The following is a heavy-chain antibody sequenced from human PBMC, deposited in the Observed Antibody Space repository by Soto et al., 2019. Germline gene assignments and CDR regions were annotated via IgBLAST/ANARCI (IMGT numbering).Heavy chain of an antibody. D-gene: IGHD6-13*01. Sequence: GGSLRLSCAGSGFIFSTYGMSWVRQAPGKGLEWVSGISDDGFITNYADSVKGRFTISKDNSRSTVYLQMNSLRAEDTAVYFCAKGGRTWYGFDYWGQGTLVTVSS. V-gene: IGHV3-23*01. CDR3: AKGGRTWYGFDY. CDR1: GFIFSTYG. J-gene: IGHJ4*02. CDR2: ISDDGFIT.